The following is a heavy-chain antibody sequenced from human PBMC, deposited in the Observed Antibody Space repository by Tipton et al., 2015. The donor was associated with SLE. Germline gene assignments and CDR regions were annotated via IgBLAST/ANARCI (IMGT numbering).Heavy chain of an antibody. V-gene: IGHV4-38-2*02. Sequence: TLSLTCTVSGYSISSGYYWGWFRQPPGKGLEWIGEINHSGSTNYNPSLKSRVTISVDTSKNQFSLKLSSVTAADTAVYYCARGRRSSGTWGQGTLVTVSS. CDR1: GYSISSGYY. J-gene: IGHJ5*02. CDR3: ARGRRSSGT. D-gene: IGHD6-25*01. CDR2: INHSGST.